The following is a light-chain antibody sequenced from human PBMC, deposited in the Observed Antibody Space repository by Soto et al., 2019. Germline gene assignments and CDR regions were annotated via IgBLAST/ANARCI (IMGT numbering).Light chain of an antibody. CDR2: DTS. J-gene: IGKJ1*01. Sequence: EIVLTQSPGTLSLSPGERATLSCRASQSVSTNFAWYLQKPGQAPRLLIYDTSTRATGVPGRFSGTGSGTEFTLTISSLQSEDSAVYYCQQYNHWWTFGQGTKVDIK. V-gene: IGKV3-15*01. CDR1: QSVSTN. CDR3: QQYNHWWT.